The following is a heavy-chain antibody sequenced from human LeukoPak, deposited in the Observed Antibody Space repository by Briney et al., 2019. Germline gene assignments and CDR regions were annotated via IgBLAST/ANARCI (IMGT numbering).Heavy chain of an antibody. J-gene: IGHJ3*02. CDR3: ARDLTADNAFDI. D-gene: IGHD3-9*01. CDR2: ISAYNGNT. CDR1: GYTFTSYG. Sequence: ASVKVSCKASGYTFTSYGISWVRQAPGQGLEWMGWISAYNGNTNYAQKLQGRVTMTTDTSTSTAYMELRGLRSDDTAVYYCARDLTADNAFDIWGQGTMVTVSS. V-gene: IGHV1-18*01.